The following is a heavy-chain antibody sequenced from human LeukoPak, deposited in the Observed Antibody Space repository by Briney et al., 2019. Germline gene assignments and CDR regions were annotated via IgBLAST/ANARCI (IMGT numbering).Heavy chain of an antibody. V-gene: IGHV1-69*13. D-gene: IGHD1-26*01. CDR1: GGTFSSYA. CDR2: IIPIFGTA. Sequence: ASVKVSCKASGGTFSSYAISWVRQAPGQGLEWMGGIIPIFGTANYAQKFQGRVTITADESTSTAYMELSSLRSEDTAVYYCARDLGWELLGAFDIWGQGTMVTVSS. J-gene: IGHJ3*02. CDR3: ARDLGWELLGAFDI.